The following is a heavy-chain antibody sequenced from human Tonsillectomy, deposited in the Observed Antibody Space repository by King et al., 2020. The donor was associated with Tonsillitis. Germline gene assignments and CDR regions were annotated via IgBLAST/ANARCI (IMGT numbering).Heavy chain of an antibody. Sequence: VQLQESGPGLVKPSQTLSLTCTVSGGSISSGSYYWSWIRQPAGKGLEWIGRIYTSGSTNYNPSLKSRVTMSVDTSKNQFSLKLSSVTAADTAVYYCARFPSDFWSGYYRDAFDIWGQGTMVTVSS. CDR3: ARFPSDFWSGYYRDAFDI. CDR1: GGSISSGSYY. V-gene: IGHV4-61*02. J-gene: IGHJ3*02. CDR2: IYTSGST. D-gene: IGHD3-3*01.